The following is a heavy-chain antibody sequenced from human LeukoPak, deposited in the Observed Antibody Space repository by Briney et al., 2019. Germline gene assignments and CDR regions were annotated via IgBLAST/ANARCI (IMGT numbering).Heavy chain of an antibody. V-gene: IGHV3-43*02. D-gene: IGHD4-17*01. CDR2: ISGDGGST. CDR3: AFNYGDDRAFDY. CDR1: GFTFDDYA. Sequence: GGSLRLSCAASGFTFDDYAMHWVRQAPGKGLEWVSLISGDGGSTYYADSVKGRSTISGDNSKNSLYLQMNSLRTEDTALYYCAFNYGDDRAFDYWGQGTLVTVSS. J-gene: IGHJ4*02.